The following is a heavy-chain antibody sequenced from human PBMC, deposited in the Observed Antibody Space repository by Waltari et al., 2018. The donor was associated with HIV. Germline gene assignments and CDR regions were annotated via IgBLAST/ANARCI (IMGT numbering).Heavy chain of an antibody. CDR1: GFTFSDHH. J-gene: IGHJ3*02. Sequence: EVQLVESGGGLVQPGGSLRLSCVGSGFTFSDHHMDWVRQAPGKGLEWISRIRHKVRSYTTEYAASVKGRFTISRDDSKNSLYLQMNSLKTEDTAVYYCARSPDGVFAFEMLGQGTMVTVSS. CDR3: ARSPDGVFAFEM. CDR2: IRHKVRSYTT. V-gene: IGHV3-72*01. D-gene: IGHD2-8*01.